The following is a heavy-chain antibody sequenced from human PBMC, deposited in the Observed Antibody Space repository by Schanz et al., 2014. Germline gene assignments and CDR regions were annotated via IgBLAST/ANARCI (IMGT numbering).Heavy chain of an antibody. CDR1: GFTVSSSY. CDR3: ARCRSAGSRSAFDI. J-gene: IGHJ3*02. V-gene: IGHV3-66*01. CDR2: IYSSGSS. Sequence: VQLVESGGGVVQPGGSLRLSCAASGFTVSSSYMNWVRQAPGKGLEWVSVIYSSGSSYYADSVKGRFTISRDISKNTLYLQVSNLRGEDTAVYYCARCRSAGSRSAFDIWGQGTRVTVSS. D-gene: IGHD2-2*01.